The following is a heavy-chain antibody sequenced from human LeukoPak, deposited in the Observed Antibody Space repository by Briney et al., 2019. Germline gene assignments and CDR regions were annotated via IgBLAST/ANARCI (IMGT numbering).Heavy chain of an antibody. CDR3: ARGSYSSGLYFQH. CDR2: INPNSGGT. V-gene: IGHV1-2*02. J-gene: IGHJ1*01. Sequence: ASVKVSCKASGYTFTGYYMHWVRQAPGQGLEWMGWINPNSGGTNYAQKFQGRVTMTRDTSISTAYMELSRLRSEDTAVYYCARGSYSSGLYFQHWGQGTLVTVSS. CDR1: GYTFTGYY. D-gene: IGHD6-19*01.